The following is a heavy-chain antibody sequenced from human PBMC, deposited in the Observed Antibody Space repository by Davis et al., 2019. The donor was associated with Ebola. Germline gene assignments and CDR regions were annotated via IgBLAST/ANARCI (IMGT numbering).Heavy chain of an antibody. D-gene: IGHD6-19*01. CDR2: IYYSGST. V-gene: IGHV4-39*01. CDR1: GGSISSSSYY. J-gene: IGHJ4*02. Sequence: SETLSLTCTVSGGSISSSSYYWGWIRQPPGKGLAWIGSIYYSGSTYYNPSLKSRVTISVDTSKNQFSLKLSSVTAADTAVYYCARHHARGSGYSDYWGQGTLVTVSS. CDR3: ARHHARGSGYSDY.